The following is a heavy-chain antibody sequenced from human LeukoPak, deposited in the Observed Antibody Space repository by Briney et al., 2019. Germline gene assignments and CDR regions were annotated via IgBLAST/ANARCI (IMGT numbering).Heavy chain of an antibody. CDR2: ISSSSSTI. Sequence: GGSLRLSCAASGFTVSSNYMSWVRQAPGKGLEWVSYISSSSSTIYYADSVKGRFTISRDNAKNSLYLQMNSLRAEDTAVYYCARDKSSAAGNSYAFDIWGQGTMVTVSS. J-gene: IGHJ3*02. CDR1: GFTVSSNY. V-gene: IGHV3-48*04. CDR3: ARDKSSAAGNSYAFDI. D-gene: IGHD4-23*01.